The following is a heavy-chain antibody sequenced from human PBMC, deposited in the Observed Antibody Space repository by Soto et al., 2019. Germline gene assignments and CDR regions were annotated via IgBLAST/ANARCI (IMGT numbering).Heavy chain of an antibody. CDR2: ISYDGSKK. V-gene: IGHV3-30-3*01. D-gene: IGHD3-3*01. CDR3: ARELPSYYDFWSGSYYYYYYGMDV. J-gene: IGHJ6*02. CDR1: GFTLSSCG. Sequence: AGGSRRLSWAASGFTLSSCGMHWVRQAPGKGREWGAVISYDGSKKYYADSGKGRFSICRDNCKNTLYLQMNSLRAEDTAVYYCARELPSYYDFWSGSYYYYYYGMDVWGQGTTVTVSS.